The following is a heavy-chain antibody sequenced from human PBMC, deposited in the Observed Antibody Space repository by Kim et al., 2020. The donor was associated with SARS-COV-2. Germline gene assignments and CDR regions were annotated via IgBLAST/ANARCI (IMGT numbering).Heavy chain of an antibody. CDR3: ARHRGSGYSAWWFDP. V-gene: IGHV4-39*01. CDR2: IYYSGST. Sequence: SETLSLTCTVSGGSISSSSYYWGWIRQPPGKGLEWIGSIYYSGSTYYNPSLKSRVTISVDTSKNQFSLKLSSVTAADTAVYYCARHRGSGYSAWWFDPWG. J-gene: IGHJ5*02. D-gene: IGHD3-22*01. CDR1: GGSISSSSYY.